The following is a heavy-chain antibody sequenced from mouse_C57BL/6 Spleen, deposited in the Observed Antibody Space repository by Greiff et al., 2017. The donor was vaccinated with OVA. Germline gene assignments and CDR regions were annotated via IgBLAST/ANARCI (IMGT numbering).Heavy chain of an antibody. V-gene: IGHV1-50*01. Sequence: VQLQQPGAELVKPGASVKLSCKASGYTFTSYWMQWVKQRPGQGLEWIGEIDPSASYTNYNQKFKGKATLTVDTSSSTAYMQLSSLTSEDSAVYYCARSFYYYGSSWYFDVWGTGTTVTVSS. CDR1: GYTFTSYW. D-gene: IGHD1-1*01. CDR2: IDPSASYT. J-gene: IGHJ1*03. CDR3: ARSFYYYGSSWYFDV.